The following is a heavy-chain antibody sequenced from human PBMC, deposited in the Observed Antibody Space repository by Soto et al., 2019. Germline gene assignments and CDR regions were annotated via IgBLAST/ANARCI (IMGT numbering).Heavy chain of an antibody. Sequence: ASVKVSCKASGYTFTSYDINWVRQATGQGLEWMGWMNPNSGNTGYAQKFQGRVTMTRNTSISTAYMELSSLRSEDTAVYYCARGRGGYYNFVYYYYGMDVWGQGXTVTVYS. J-gene: IGHJ6*02. D-gene: IGHD3-3*01. CDR3: ARGRGGYYNFVYYYYGMDV. V-gene: IGHV1-8*01. CDR2: MNPNSGNT. CDR1: GYTFTSYD.